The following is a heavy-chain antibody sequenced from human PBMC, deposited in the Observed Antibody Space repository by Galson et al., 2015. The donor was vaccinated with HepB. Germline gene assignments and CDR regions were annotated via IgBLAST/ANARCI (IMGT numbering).Heavy chain of an antibody. CDR3: AKGPVLRYFDWLSQNWFDP. J-gene: IGHJ5*02. D-gene: IGHD3-9*01. CDR1: GFTFSSYA. CDR2: TSGSGGST. V-gene: IGHV3-23*01. Sequence: SLRLSCAASGFTFSSYAMSWVRQAPGQGLEWVSATSGSGGSTYYADSVKGRFTISRDNSKNTLYLQMNSLRAEDTAVYYCAKGPVLRYFDWLSQNWFDPWGQGTLVTVSS.